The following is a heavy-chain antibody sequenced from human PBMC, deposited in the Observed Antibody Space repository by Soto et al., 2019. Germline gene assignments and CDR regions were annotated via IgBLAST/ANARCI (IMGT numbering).Heavy chain of an antibody. D-gene: IGHD2-15*01. CDR2: IYPGDSDT. J-gene: IGHJ6*02. V-gene: IGHV5-51*01. CDR1: GYSFTSYW. CDR3: ARMGRYFSGGSCYSFYYYYGRDV. Sequence: GESPKISCKGSGYSFTSYWIGWVRQMPGKGLEWMGIIYPGDSDTRYSPSFQGQVTISADKSISTAYLQWSSLKASDTAMYYCARMGRYFSGGSCYSFYYYYGRDVWGQGTTGTVS.